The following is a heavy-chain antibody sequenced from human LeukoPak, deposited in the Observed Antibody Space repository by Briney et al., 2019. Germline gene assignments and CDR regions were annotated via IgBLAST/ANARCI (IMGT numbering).Heavy chain of an antibody. CDR1: GYTFTSYG. CDR2: INTNTGNP. V-gene: IGHV7-4-1*01. J-gene: IGHJ5*02. D-gene: IGHD2-8*01. CDR3: ARVPFVVMGDTGNWFDP. Sequence: ASVKVSCKASGYTFTSYGISWVRQAPGQGLEWMGWINTNTGNPTYAQAFTGRFVFSLDASVSTAYLQIRRLKAEDTAVYYCARVPFVVMGDTGNWFDPWGQGTLVTVSS.